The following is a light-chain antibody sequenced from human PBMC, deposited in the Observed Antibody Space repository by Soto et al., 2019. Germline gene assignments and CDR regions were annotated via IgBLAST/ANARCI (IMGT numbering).Light chain of an antibody. J-gene: IGKJ1*01. CDR3: QQSYSHPRT. V-gene: IGKV1-39*01. CDR2: SAS. Sequence: DIQMTQSPSSLSASVGGRVTITCRASQSISSYLNWYQQKPGKAPKLLIYSASSLQSGVPSRFSGSGSGTDFTLTISSLQPEDFATYYCQQSYSHPRTFGQGTKVDI. CDR1: QSISSY.